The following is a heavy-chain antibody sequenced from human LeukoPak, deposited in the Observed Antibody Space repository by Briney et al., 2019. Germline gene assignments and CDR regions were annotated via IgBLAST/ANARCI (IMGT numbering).Heavy chain of an antibody. V-gene: IGHV3-66*01. J-gene: IGHJ4*02. CDR1: GFTVSSNY. CDR2: IYSGGST. CDR3: ARDLLHPGGGSGPFDY. D-gene: IGHD3-10*01. Sequence: GGSLRLSCAASGFTVSSNYMSWVRQAPGKGLEWVSVIYSGGSTYYADSVKGRFTISRDNSKNTLYLQMNSLRAEDTAVYYCARDLLHPGGGSGPFDYWGQGTLVTVSS.